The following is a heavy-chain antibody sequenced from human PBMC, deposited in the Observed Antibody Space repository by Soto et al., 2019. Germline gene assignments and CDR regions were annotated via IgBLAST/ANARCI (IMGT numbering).Heavy chain of an antibody. CDR1: GGSITSGDNY. D-gene: IGHD3-3*01. Sequence: SETLSLTCTVSGGSITSGDNYCSLIRQPPGKGLEWIGYIYYSGHTYYNPSLKSRLTISVDTSKNQFSLKLSSVTAADTAVYYCARTYWSGWGPSLFDFWGQAALVTVSS. V-gene: IGHV4-30-4*01. CDR2: IYYSGHT. CDR3: ARTYWSGWGPSLFDF. J-gene: IGHJ4*02.